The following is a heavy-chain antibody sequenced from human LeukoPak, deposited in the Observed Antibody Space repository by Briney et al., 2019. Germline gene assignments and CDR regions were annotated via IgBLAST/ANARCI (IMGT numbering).Heavy chain of an antibody. CDR1: GFTFSSFS. V-gene: IGHV3-23*01. J-gene: IGHJ4*02. Sequence: PGGSLRLSSAASGFTFSSFSMTWVRQAPGKGLEWVSSIIVSGTTYYADSVKGRFTISRHGFRGTLFLQMDSLRVEDTAVYFCAKGSVGNADFASWGQGALVTVSS. CDR2: IIVSGTT. CDR3: AKGSVGNADFAS. D-gene: IGHD6-25*01.